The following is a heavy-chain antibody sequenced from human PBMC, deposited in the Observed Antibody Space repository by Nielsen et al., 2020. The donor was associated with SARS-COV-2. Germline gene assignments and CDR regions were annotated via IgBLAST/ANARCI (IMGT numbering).Heavy chain of an antibody. V-gene: IGHV3-33*08. Sequence: GESLKISCAASGFTFSGYGMHWVRQAPGKGLEWVAVIWYDGSNKYYPDSVKGRFTISRDNFKKTLYLHMNRLRAEDTAVYYCAREESYSGYDHCFDYWGQGTLVTVSS. CDR3: AREESYSGYDHCFDY. CDR2: IWYDGSNK. D-gene: IGHD5-12*01. J-gene: IGHJ4*02. CDR1: GFTFSGYG.